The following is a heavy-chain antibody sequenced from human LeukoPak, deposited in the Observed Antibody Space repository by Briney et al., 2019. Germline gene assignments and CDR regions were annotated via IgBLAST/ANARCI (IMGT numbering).Heavy chain of an antibody. CDR2: IRKDGSEK. J-gene: IGHJ4*02. CDR1: GFTFSTFW. CDR3: ARDPTVTTFDY. V-gene: IGHV3-7*01. Sequence: GGSLRFSCAASGFTFSTFWMTWVRQAPGKGLEWVADIRKDGSEKYYVDSVKGRFTISRDNAKNSLYLQMNSLRAEDTAVYYCARDPTVTTFDYWGQGTLVTVSS. D-gene: IGHD4-17*01.